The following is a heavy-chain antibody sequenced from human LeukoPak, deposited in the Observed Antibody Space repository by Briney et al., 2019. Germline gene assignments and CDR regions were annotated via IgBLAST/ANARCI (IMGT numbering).Heavy chain of an antibody. Sequence: ASVTASCKASGYTFTGYYMHWVRQAPGQGLEWMGWINPNSGGTNYAQKFQGRVTMTRDTSISTAYMELSRLRSDDTAVYYCSVGYCSSTSCNKNSGAPYYYYGMDVWGQGTTVTVSS. CDR1: GYTFTGYY. CDR2: INPNSGGT. V-gene: IGHV1-2*02. CDR3: SVGYCSSTSCNKNSGAPYYYYGMDV. J-gene: IGHJ6*02. D-gene: IGHD2-2*01.